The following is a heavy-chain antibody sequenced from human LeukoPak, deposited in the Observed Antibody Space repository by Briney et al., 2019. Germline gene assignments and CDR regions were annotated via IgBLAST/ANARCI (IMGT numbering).Heavy chain of an antibody. CDR2: ISYDGDKQ. D-gene: IGHD1-26*01. CDR1: RFTFNTFA. CDR3: ARESHEGATRAYNWFDP. J-gene: IGHJ5*02. V-gene: IGHV3-30-3*01. Sequence: GGSLRLSCAATRFTFNTFAMHWVRQAPGKGLEWLGLISYDGDKQIYPASVKGRFSFSRDNSNNTLYLQMNNLRPEDTALYYCARESHEGATRAYNWFDPWGQGTLVSVSS.